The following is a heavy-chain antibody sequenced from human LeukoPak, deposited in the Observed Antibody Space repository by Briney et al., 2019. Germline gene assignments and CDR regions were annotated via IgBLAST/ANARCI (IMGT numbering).Heavy chain of an antibody. CDR3: ARVGYIVVVSDATGLDY. J-gene: IGHJ4*02. D-gene: IGHD2-2*01. V-gene: IGHV3-7*03. CDR1: GFTFSRSW. CDR2: MNQGGSQR. Sequence: GGSLRLSCTASGFTFSRSWMSWVRQAPGRGLEWVASMNQGGSQRYYVDSVKGRFTISRDNAKNSLYLQMNSLTAEDTAVYYCARVGYIVVVSDATGLDYWGQGTLVTVSS.